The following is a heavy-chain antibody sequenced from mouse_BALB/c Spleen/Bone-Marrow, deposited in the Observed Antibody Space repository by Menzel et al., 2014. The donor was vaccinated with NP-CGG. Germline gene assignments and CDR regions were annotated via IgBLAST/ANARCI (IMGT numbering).Heavy chain of an antibody. Sequence: VHVKQSGAELVKPGASVKLSCTASGFNIKDTYMHWVKQRPEQGLEWIGKIDPANGNTKYDPKFQGKATITADTSSSTAYLQLSSLTSEDTAVYYCARFPFPYWGQGTLVTVSA. CDR3: ARFPFPY. V-gene: IGHV14-3*02. CDR1: GFNIKDTY. J-gene: IGHJ3*01. CDR2: IDPANGNT.